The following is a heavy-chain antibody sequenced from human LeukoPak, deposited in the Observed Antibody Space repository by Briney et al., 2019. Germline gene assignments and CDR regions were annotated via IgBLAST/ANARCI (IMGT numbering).Heavy chain of an antibody. CDR3: ARGGTTTRTYYYYGMDV. D-gene: IGHD1-7*01. Sequence: ASVNVSCKGCGGTFSSYAISWVRQARGQGREWMGSIIPILGMVNYAQKFQGRVTITADKSTSPAYMELSSLRSEDTAVYYCARGGTTTRTYYYYGMDVWGQGTTVTASS. J-gene: IGHJ6*02. CDR1: GGTFSSYA. V-gene: IGHV1-69*04. CDR2: IIPILGMV.